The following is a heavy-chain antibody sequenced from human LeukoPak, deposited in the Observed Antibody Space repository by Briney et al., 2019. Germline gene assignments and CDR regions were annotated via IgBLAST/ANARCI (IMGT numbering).Heavy chain of an antibody. CDR2: IYPGKSDT. J-gene: IGHJ3*01. CDR1: GFSFTTSW. D-gene: IGHD1-26*01. V-gene: IGHV5-51*01. CDR3: ARRGSGDAFDF. Sequence: GESLKISCEGSGFSFTTSWIGWVRQMPGKGLEGMGLIYPGKSDTKYSPSFQGQVTISADRSISTAYLQWSSLKASDSAMFYCARRGSGDAFDFWGQGTMVTVSS.